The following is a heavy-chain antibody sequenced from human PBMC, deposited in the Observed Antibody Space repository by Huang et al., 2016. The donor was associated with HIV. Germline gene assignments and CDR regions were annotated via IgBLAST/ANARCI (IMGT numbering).Heavy chain of an antibody. J-gene: IGHJ4*02. V-gene: IGHV1-24*01. CDR2: CDPEIGET. CDR1: EYTLTALS. Sequence: QVQLVQSRAEVKKPGASVKVSCKVSEYTLTALSRHWVRQPPGKGLEWVGGCDPEIGETIYAQKFKGRVTMTEDTSTETAFMELSGLRPEDTAVYYCATGFDVFFDFWGQGTLVTVSS. D-gene: IGHD3-9*01. CDR3: ATGFDVFFDF.